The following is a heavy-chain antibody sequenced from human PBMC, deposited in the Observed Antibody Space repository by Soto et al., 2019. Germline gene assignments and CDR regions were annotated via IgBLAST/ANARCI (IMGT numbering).Heavy chain of an antibody. CDR1: GGSISSGGYY. CDR2: IYYSGRT. J-gene: IGHJ5*02. D-gene: IGHD6-6*01. CDR3: ARGSFSSSSSWFDP. V-gene: IGHV4-31*03. Sequence: QVQLQESGPGLVKPSQTLSLTCTVSGGSISSGGYYWSWIRQHPGKGLEWIGYIYYSGRTYYNPSLHSRVSIAVDTTENQFSLTLTSVTAADTSVYYCARGSFSSSSSWFDPWGRGTLVTVSS.